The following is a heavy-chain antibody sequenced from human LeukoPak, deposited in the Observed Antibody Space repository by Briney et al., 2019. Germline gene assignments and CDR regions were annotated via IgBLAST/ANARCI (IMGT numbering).Heavy chain of an antibody. V-gene: IGHV1-2*02. CDR2: INPNSGDT. CDR3: AGRQQIVAVTASRDSFDI. D-gene: IGHD2-21*02. CDR1: GYTFTGYY. J-gene: IGHJ3*02. Sequence: ASVKVSCKASGYTFTGYYIHWVRQAPGQGLEWMGWINPNSGDTNYAQKFQGRVSMGRDTSISTAYMELSRLRSDDPAVYYCAGRQQIVAVTASRDSFDIWGQGTMVTVSS.